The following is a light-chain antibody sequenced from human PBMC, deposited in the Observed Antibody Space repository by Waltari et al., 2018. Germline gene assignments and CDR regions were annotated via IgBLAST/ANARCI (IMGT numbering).Light chain of an antibody. Sequence: EIQMTQSPSSVSASVGDRVTITCRASQAISRWLACYQQKPGNSPNLLIYDASKLQSGVPSRCSGSGSGTDFTLTISSLRPEDSATYYCQQGNSLPPTFGQGTKVEIK. J-gene: IGKJ1*01. V-gene: IGKV1-12*01. CDR3: QQGNSLPPT. CDR2: DAS. CDR1: QAISRW.